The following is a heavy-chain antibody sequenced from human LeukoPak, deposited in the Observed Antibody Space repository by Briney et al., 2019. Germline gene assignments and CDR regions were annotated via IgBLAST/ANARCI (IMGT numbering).Heavy chain of an antibody. D-gene: IGHD2-2*01. V-gene: IGHV3-30*18. CDR2: ISYDGSNK. CDR1: GFTFSSYG. J-gene: IGHJ4*02. CDR3: AKGSRPSTSCPLDY. Sequence: GGSLRLSCAASGFTFSSYGMHWVRQAPGKGLEWVAVISYDGSNKYYADSVKGRFTISRDNSKNTLYLQMNSLRAEDTAVYYCAKGSRPSTSCPLDYWGQGTLVTVSS.